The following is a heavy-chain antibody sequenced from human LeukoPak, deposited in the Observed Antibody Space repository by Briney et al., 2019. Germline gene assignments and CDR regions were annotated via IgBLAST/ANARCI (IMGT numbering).Heavy chain of an antibody. V-gene: IGHV3-23*01. D-gene: IGHD1/OR15-1a*01. CDR2: ISGGHGGT. CDR3: AKGQYASGWNSGNY. Sequence: GGSLRLSCAASGFTVSSNYMSWVRQAPGKGLEWVSSISGGHGGTYYADSVKGRFTNSRDDSKNTLYLQVNSLRAEDTAVYYCAKGQYASGWNSGNYWGQGTLVTVSS. CDR1: GFTVSSNY. J-gene: IGHJ4*02.